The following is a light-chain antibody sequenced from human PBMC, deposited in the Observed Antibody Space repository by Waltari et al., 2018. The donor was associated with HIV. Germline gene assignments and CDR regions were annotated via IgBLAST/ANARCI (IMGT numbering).Light chain of an antibody. CDR3: AAWDDSLSVWV. CDR1: SSNIGSNY. Sequence: QSVLTQPPSASGTPGQRVTIPCSGSSSNIGSNYVYWYQQLPGTTPKVLIYRNYQRPSGVPDRFSGSKSGTSASLAISGLRSEDEADYYCAAWDDSLSVWVFGGKTKLTVL. CDR2: RNY. V-gene: IGLV1-47*01. J-gene: IGLJ3*02.